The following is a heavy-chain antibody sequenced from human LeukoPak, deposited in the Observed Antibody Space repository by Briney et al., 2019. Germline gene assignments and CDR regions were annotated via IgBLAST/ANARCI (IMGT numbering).Heavy chain of an antibody. D-gene: IGHD3-10*01. J-gene: IGHJ4*02. CDR2: ISVYNGDT. CDR3: VRGGGFNSGSEY. Sequence: GASVKVSCKASGGTFSTYAISWVRQAPGQGLEWMGWISVYNGDTKYAQNLQGRVTLTTDTSTSTAYMELRSLRSDDTAVYYCVRGGGFNSGSEYWGQGTLVIVSS. V-gene: IGHV1-18*01. CDR1: GGTFSTYA.